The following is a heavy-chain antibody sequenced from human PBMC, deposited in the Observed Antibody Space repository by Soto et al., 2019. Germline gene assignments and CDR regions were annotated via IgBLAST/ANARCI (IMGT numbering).Heavy chain of an antibody. D-gene: IGHD3-3*01. CDR3: AKDIGRSFGNGYYIDY. J-gene: IGHJ4*02. CDR1: GFTFSSYG. CDR2: IWYNGSDK. V-gene: IGHV3-33*06. Sequence: GWSLRLSCAASGFTFSSYGMHWVLQAPGKGLEWVAVIWYNGSDKKYADSVKGLFTISRDNSEKTLYLQMNSLRAEDTALYYCAKDIGRSFGNGYYIDYWGQGTQVTVSS.